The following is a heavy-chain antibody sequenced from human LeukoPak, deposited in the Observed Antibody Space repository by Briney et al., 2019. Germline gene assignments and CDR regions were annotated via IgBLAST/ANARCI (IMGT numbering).Heavy chain of an antibody. CDR1: GGSISSGDYY. D-gene: IGHD3-22*01. Sequence: SQTLSLTCTVSGGSISSGDYYWSWIRQSPGKGLEWIGYIYYSGGTYYNPSLKSRVTISVDTSKNQFSLKLSSVTAADTAVYYCARDLLYYYDSSGDAFDIWGQGTMVTVSS. CDR2: IYYSGGT. J-gene: IGHJ3*02. V-gene: IGHV4-30-4*08. CDR3: ARDLLYYYDSSGDAFDI.